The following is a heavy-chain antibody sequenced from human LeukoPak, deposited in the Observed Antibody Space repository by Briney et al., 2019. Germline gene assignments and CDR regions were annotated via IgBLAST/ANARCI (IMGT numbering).Heavy chain of an antibody. CDR3: ARGGYDIVVVPAGAFDI. J-gene: IGHJ3*02. Sequence: SAKVSCKASGGTFSSYAISWVRQAPGQGLEWMGRIIPIFGTANYAQKFQGRVTITTDESTSTAYMELSSLRSEDTAVYYCARGGYDIVVVPAGAFDIWGQGTMVTVSS. V-gene: IGHV1-69*05. CDR1: GGTFSSYA. D-gene: IGHD2-15*01. CDR2: IIPIFGTA.